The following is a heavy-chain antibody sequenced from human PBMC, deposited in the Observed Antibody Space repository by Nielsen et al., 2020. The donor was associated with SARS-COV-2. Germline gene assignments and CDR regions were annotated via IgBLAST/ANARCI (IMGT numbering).Heavy chain of an antibody. D-gene: IGHD2-2*01. CDR1: GGSISSYY. CDR2: IYYSGST. J-gene: IGHJ6*02. V-gene: IGHV4-59*08. Sequence: SETLSLTCTVSGGSISSYYWSWIRQPPGKGLEWIGYIYYSGSTNYNPSLKSRVTISVDTSKNQFSLKLSSVTAADTAVYYCARALGVVVPAAYYYGMDVWGQGTTVTVSS. CDR3: ARALGVVVPAAYYYGMDV.